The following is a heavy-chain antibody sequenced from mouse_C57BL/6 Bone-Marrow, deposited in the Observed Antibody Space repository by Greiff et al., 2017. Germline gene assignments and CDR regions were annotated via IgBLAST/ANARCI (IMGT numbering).Heavy chain of an antibody. J-gene: IGHJ2*01. CDR3: TTEGGDYFDY. CDR1: GFNIKDDY. Sequence: EVQLQQSGAELVRPGASVKLSCTASGFNIKDDYMHWVKQRPEQGLEWIGWIDPENGDTEYASKFQGKATITADTPSNTAYLQLSSLTSEDTAVYYCTTEGGDYFDYWGQGTTLTVSS. CDR2: IDPENGDT. V-gene: IGHV14-4*01.